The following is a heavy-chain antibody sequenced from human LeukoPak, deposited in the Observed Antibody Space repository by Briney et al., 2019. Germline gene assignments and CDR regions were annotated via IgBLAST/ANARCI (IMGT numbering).Heavy chain of an antibody. V-gene: IGHV1-69*05. CDR1: GGTFSSYA. CDR2: IIPIFGTA. CDR3: ARDQDRYRTSAYFQH. D-gene: IGHD6-13*01. J-gene: IGHJ1*01. Sequence: SVKVSCKASGGTFSSYAISWVRHAPGQGLEWMGGIIPIFGTANYAQKFQGRVTITTDESTSTAYMELSSLRSEDTAVYYCARDQDRYRTSAYFQHWGQGTLVTVSS.